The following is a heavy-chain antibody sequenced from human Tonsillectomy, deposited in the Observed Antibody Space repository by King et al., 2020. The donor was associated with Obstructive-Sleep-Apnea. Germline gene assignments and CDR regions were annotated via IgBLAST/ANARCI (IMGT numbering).Heavy chain of an antibody. CDR1: GYFISSGYY. J-gene: IGHJ6*02. V-gene: IGHV4-38-2*02. Sequence: QLQESGPGLVKPSETLSLTCTVYGYFISSGYYWGWIRQPPGKGLEWIGSIYHSGSPYYNPSLKSRVTISVDTSKNQFSLKLSSVTAADTAVYYCARDCSGGSCNGMDVWGQGTTVTVSS. CDR2: IYHSGSP. CDR3: ARDCSGGSCNGMDV. D-gene: IGHD2-15*01.